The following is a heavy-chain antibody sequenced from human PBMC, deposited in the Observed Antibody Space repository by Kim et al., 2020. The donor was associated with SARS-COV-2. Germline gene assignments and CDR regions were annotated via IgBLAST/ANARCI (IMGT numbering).Heavy chain of an antibody. D-gene: IGHD5-18*01. CDR2: T. V-gene: IGHV4-39*01. CDR3: ARQDTAMVDY. J-gene: IGHJ4*02. Sequence: TYYNPSLKSRVTISVDTSKNQFSLKLSSVTAADTAVYYCARQDTAMVDYWGQGTLVTVSS.